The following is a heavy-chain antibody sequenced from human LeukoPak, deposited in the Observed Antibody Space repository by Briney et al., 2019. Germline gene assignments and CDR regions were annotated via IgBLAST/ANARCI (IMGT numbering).Heavy chain of an antibody. D-gene: IGHD6-19*01. J-gene: IGHJ1*01. CDR2: IYHSGST. V-gene: IGHV4-38-2*02. Sequence: PSETLSLTCAVSGYSISSGYYWGWIRQPPGKGLEWIGSIYHSGSTYYNPSLKSRVTISVDTSKNQFSLKLSSVTAADTAVYYCARDRWLAPEYFQHWGQGTLVTVSS. CDR1: GYSISSGYY. CDR3: ARDRWLAPEYFQH.